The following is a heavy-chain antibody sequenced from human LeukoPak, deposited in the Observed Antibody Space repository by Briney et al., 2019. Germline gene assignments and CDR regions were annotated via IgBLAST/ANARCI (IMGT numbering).Heavy chain of an antibody. D-gene: IGHD4-17*01. CDR2: IKSKTDGGTT. Sequence: ETLSLTCTVSGGSISSYYWSWVRQAPGKGLEWVGRIKSKTDGGTTDYAAPVKGRFTISRDDSKNTLYPQMNSLKTEDTAVYYCTTVSGLYGDYSIEQDYWGQGTLVTVSS. CDR3: TTVSGLYGDYSIEQDY. CDR1: GGSISSYY. V-gene: IGHV3-15*01. J-gene: IGHJ4*02.